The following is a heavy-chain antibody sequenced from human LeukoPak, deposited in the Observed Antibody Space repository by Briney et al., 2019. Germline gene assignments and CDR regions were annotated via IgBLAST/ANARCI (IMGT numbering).Heavy chain of an antibody. CDR2: VFYSGTT. D-gene: IGHD3-9*01. CDR1: GDYITTTNYY. V-gene: IGHV4-39*01. J-gene: IGHJ4*02. CDR3: ARRSRLYRHETTGYHDS. Sequence: PSETLSLTCNVSGDYITTTNYYWAWLRQPPGKGLEWIASVFYSGTTYYNPSLKSRVIISMDTSRKQISLRLSSVTATGTAIYYCARRSRLYRHETTGYHDSWGQGTLVTVSS.